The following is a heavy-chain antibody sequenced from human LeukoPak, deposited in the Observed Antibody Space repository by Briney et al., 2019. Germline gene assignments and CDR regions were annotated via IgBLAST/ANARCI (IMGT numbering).Heavy chain of an antibody. V-gene: IGHV3-48*01. CDR1: GFTFSSYS. J-gene: IGHJ3*02. Sequence: PGGSLRLSCAAFGFTFSSYSMNWVRQAPGKGLEWVSYISSSSSTIYYADSVKGRFTISRDNSKNTLYLQMNSLGAEDTAVYYCAKSLPNPKPRQIFGVVIESPTAFDIWGQGTMVTVSS. CDR3: AKSLPNPKPRQIFGVVIESPTAFDI. D-gene: IGHD3-3*01. CDR2: ISSSSSTI.